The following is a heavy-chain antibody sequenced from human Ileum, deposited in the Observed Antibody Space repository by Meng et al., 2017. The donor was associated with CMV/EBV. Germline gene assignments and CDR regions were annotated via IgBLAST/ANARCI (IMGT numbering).Heavy chain of an antibody. Sequence: SVTVSCMACVYTFPPYYMLWIRQAPGQGLECMGWMNPNSGGTMPPQKFKGRVTMTRDTPIATAYMELSRLTPDDPAGYYCVRDLKATSVTTRGLYGMYIWGQGTTVTVSS. CDR1: VYTFPPYY. CDR2: MNPNSGGT. V-gene: IGHV1-2*02. J-gene: IGHJ6*02. CDR3: VRDLKATSVTTRGLYGMYI. D-gene: IGHD4-11*01.